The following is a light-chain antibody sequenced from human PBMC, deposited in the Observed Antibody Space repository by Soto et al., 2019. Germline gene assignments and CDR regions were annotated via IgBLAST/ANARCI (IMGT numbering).Light chain of an antibody. Sequence: QSALTQPASVSGSPGQSITISCTGSSSDIGKYDYISWYQQHPNKAPKLMIYEVSSRPSGLSNRFSGSKSGNTASLTISGLQAEDEADYYCTSYTDSSTYVFGTGTKVTVL. CDR1: SSDIGKYDY. V-gene: IGLV2-14*01. J-gene: IGLJ1*01. CDR3: TSYTDSSTYV. CDR2: EVS.